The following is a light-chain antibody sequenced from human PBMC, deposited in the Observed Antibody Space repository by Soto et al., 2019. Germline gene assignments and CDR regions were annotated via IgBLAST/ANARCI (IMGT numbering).Light chain of an antibody. V-gene: IGKV1-5*01. J-gene: IGKJ1*01. Sequence: DIQMTQSPSTLSASVGDRVTITCRASQSISTWLAWYQQKPGKAPKVLIYDASSLESGVPSRFEGSGSGTEFTLTISSLQPDDLATYYGQQYNSYWTFGQGTKVEMK. CDR3: QQYNSYWT. CDR1: QSISTW. CDR2: DAS.